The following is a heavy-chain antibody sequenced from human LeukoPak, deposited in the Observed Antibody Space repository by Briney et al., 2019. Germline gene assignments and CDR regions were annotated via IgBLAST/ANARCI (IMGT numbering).Heavy chain of an antibody. CDR3: VRGSSGSYSLDAFDI. Sequence: GGSLRLSCAASGFSFDDYAMHWVRQAPGKGLEWVSGISWNNGPIGYADSVKGRFTISRDNVKHSLYLQMDSLRAEDTALYYCVRGSSGSYSLDAFDIWGQGTMVTVSS. CDR2: ISWNNGPI. D-gene: IGHD1-26*01. CDR1: GFSFDDYA. V-gene: IGHV3-9*01. J-gene: IGHJ3*02.